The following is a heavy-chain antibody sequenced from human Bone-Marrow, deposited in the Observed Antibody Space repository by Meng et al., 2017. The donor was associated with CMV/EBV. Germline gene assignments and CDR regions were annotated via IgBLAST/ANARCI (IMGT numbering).Heavy chain of an antibody. V-gene: IGHV3-66*01. J-gene: IGHJ4*02. D-gene: IGHD2-2*01. CDR2: IYSGAIT. CDR1: GFTVRSSY. Sequence: SCSTTGFTVRSSYMGGVRQPPGKGLRWVSVIYSGAITYYADSVKGRFTISRDSSKNTLDLQMSSLRAEDTAVYYCARGRVDSTTCYDFWGQGTLVTVSS. CDR3: ARGRVDSTTCYDF.